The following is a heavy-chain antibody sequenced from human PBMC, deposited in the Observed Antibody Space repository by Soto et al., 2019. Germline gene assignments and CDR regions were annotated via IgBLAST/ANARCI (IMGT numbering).Heavy chain of an antibody. J-gene: IGHJ6*03. CDR3: ARLRGTVTPYYYYYYFMDV. CDR1: GYSFTSYW. V-gene: IGHV5-51*01. D-gene: IGHD4-4*01. Sequence: GESLKISCKGSGYSFTSYWIGWVRQMPGKGLEWMGIIYPGDSDTRYSPSFQGQVTISADKSISTAYLQWSSLKASDTAMYYCARLRGTVTPYYYYYYFMDVWGKGTTVTVSS. CDR2: IYPGDSDT.